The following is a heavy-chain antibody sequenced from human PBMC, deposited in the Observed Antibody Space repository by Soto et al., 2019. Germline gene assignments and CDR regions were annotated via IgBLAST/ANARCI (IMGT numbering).Heavy chain of an antibody. CDR1: GYTFKPYG. CDR3: ASSSSGSPDS. D-gene: IGHD6-6*01. J-gene: IGHJ4*02. CDR2: ISAYDGDT. Sequence: QIQLVQSGAEVKQPGASVKVSCKASGYTFKPYGISWVRQAPGQGLEWMGWISAYDGDTNHAQTLQGRVSMTTDISTSTAYMELTSLTSDDTAVYYCASSSSGSPDSWGQGTLVTVSS. V-gene: IGHV1-18*01.